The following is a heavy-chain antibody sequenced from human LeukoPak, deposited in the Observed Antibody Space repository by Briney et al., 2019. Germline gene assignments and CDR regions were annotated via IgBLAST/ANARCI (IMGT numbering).Heavy chain of an antibody. Sequence: SVKVSCKASGYAFSSYGLIWVRQAPGQGLEWMGGVIPIFGTANYAQKFQGRVTITADESTSTAYMELSSLRSEDTAVYYCARRQDSSGFYSSGWYDWFDPWGQGTLVTVSS. D-gene: IGHD6-19*01. CDR2: VIPIFGTA. CDR1: GYAFSSYG. J-gene: IGHJ5*02. V-gene: IGHV1-69*13. CDR3: ARRQDSSGFYSSGWYDWFDP.